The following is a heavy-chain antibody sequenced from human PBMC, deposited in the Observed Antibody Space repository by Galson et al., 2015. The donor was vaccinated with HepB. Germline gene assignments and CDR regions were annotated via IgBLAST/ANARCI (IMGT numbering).Heavy chain of an antibody. CDR3: ATGLRWRFFDY. CDR2: ISGSGGST. J-gene: IGHJ4*02. V-gene: IGHV3-23*01. D-gene: IGHD4-23*01. CDR1: GFTFSSYA. Sequence: SLRLSCAASGFTFSSYAMSWVRQAPGKGLEWVSAISGSGGSTYYADSVKGRFTISRDNSKNTLYLQMNSLRAEDTATYYCATGLRWRFFDYWGQGIPVIVSS.